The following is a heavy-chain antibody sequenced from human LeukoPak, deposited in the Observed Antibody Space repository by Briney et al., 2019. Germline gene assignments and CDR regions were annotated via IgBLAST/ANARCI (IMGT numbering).Heavy chain of an antibody. V-gene: IGHV4-4*07. CDR2: IYTSGST. J-gene: IGHJ6*02. Sequence: SETLSLTCTVSGGSISSYYWSWIRQPAGKGLEWIWRIYTSGSTNYNPSLKSRVTMSVDTSKNQFSLKLSSVTAADTAVYYCARDVDTAMVTYGMDVWGQGTTVTVSS. CDR3: ARDVDTAMVTYGMDV. CDR1: GGSISSYY. D-gene: IGHD5-18*01.